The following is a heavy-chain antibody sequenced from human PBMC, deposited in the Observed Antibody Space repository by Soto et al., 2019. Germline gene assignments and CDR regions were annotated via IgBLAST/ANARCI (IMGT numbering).Heavy chain of an antibody. V-gene: IGHV5-10-1*01. J-gene: IGHJ6*02. Sequence: ESLKISCKGSGCSFTSDWISWVRQMAGKGLEWMGRIDPSDSYTNYSPSFQGHVTISADKSISTAYLRWSSLKASDTAMYYCARQRYGGNSGYYYGMDVWGQGTTVTVSS. CDR3: ARQRYGGNSGYYYGMDV. CDR1: GCSFTSDW. CDR2: IDPSDSYT. D-gene: IGHD4-17*01.